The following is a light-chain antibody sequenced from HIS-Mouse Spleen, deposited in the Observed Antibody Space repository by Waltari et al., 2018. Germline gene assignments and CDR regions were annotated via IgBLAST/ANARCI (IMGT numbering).Light chain of an antibody. V-gene: IGLV2-11*01. CDR1: SSYVGGYNY. Sequence: QSALTQPRPVSGSPGQSVTISCTGTSSYVGGYNYASWYQQHPGKAPKLMIYDVSKRPSGVPDRFSGSKSGNTASLTISGLQAEDEADYYCCSYAGSYPVVFGGGTKLTVL. J-gene: IGLJ2*01. CDR3: CSYAGSYPVV. CDR2: DVS.